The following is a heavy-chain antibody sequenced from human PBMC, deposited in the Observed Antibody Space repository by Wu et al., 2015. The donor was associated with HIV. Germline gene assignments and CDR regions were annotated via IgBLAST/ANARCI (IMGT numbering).Heavy chain of an antibody. V-gene: IGHV1-18*01. CDR1: GYTFNIYG. J-gene: IGHJ6*02. CDR3: ARVKSRPRITMVRSTYGGMDV. CDR2: VSAYHGET. D-gene: IGHD3-10*01. Sequence: QVQLVQSGAEVKKPGASVKVSCKSFGYTFNIYGFNWVRQAPGQGLEWVGWVSAYHGETNYAQKFQGRVTMTTDTSTSTAYMELGSLRSDDTAVYYCARVKSRPRITMVRSTYGGMDVWGQGTTVTVSS.